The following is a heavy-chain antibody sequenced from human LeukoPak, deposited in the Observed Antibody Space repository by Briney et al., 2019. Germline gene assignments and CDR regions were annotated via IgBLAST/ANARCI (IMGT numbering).Heavy chain of an antibody. J-gene: IGHJ4*02. Sequence: PSETLSLTCTVSGGSISSYYWSWIRQPPGKGLEWIGYIYYSGSTNYNPSLKSRVTISVDTSKSQFSLKLSSVTAADTAVYYCARFPSPYYYDSSGYFLPDFDYWGQGTLVTVSS. CDR1: GGSISSYY. V-gene: IGHV4-59*08. CDR3: ARFPSPYYYDSSGYFLPDFDY. CDR2: IYYSGST. D-gene: IGHD3-22*01.